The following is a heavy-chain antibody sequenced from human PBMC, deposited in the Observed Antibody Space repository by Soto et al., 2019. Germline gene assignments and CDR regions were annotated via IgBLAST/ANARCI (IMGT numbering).Heavy chain of an antibody. J-gene: IGHJ2*01. CDR1: GFTFSTYW. D-gene: IGHD3-22*01. CDR2: IKKDGSEK. V-gene: IGHV3-7*01. Sequence: EVQLVESGGGLVQPGGSLRLSCVGSGFTFSTYWMTWVRQAPGKGLEWLANIKKDGSEKYYEDSVKGRFTISRDNAKNSLYLQMNSLRAEDTAVYYCARDYYGSGRYSSYWYFNLWGRGTLVTVSS. CDR3: ARDYYGSGRYSSYWYFNL.